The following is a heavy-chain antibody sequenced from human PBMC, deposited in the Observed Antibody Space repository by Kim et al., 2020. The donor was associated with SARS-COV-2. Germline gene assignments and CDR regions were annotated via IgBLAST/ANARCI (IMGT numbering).Heavy chain of an antibody. CDR3: AREYYDYVWGSYPGNYY. V-gene: IGHV3-30*04. D-gene: IGHD3-16*02. Sequence: GRSLRLSCAASGFTFSSYAMHWVRQAPGKGLEWVAVISYDGSNKYYADSVKGRFTISRDNSKNTLYLQMNSLSAEDTAVYYCAREYYDYVWGSYPGNYY. CDR1: GFTFSSYA. J-gene: IGHJ6*01. CDR2: ISYDGSNK.